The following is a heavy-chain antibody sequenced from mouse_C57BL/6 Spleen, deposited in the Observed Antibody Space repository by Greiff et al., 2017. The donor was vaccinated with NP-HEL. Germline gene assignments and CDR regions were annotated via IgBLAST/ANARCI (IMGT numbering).Heavy chain of an antibody. CDR3: TRGWNWYFDV. Sequence: VQLQQSGAELVRPGASVTLSCKASGYTFTDYEMHWVKQTPVHGLEWIGAIDPETGGTAYNQKFKGKAILTADKSSSTAYMELRSLTSEDSAVYYCTRGWNWYFDVWGTRTTVTVSS. CDR1: GYTFTDYE. CDR2: IDPETGGT. J-gene: IGHJ1*03. D-gene: IGHD3-3*01. V-gene: IGHV1-15*01.